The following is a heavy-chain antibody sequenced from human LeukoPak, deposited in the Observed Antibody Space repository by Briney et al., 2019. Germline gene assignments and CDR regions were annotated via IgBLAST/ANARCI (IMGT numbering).Heavy chain of an antibody. CDR2: ISSSGSTI. J-gene: IGHJ4*02. CDR1: GFTFSDYY. CDR3: ARAQYSSGWYASFSAFDY. Sequence: GGSLRLSCAASGFTFSDYYMSWIRQAPGKGLEWVSYISSSGSTIYYADSVKGRFTISRDNAKNSLYLQMNSLRAEDTAVYYCARAQYSSGWYASFSAFDYWGQGTLVTVSS. V-gene: IGHV3-11*04. D-gene: IGHD6-19*01.